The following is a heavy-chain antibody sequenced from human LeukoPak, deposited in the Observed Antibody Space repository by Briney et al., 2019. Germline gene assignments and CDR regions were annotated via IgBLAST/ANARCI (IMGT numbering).Heavy chain of an antibody. J-gene: IGHJ5*02. Sequence: GASVKVSCKASGGTFSSYAISWVRQAPGQGLEWMGRIIPIFGTANYAQKFQGRVTITTDESTSTAYMERSSLRSEDTAVYYCARARGPQQLVVNWFDPWGQGTLVTVSS. CDR2: IIPIFGTA. CDR1: GGTFSSYA. CDR3: ARARGPQQLVVNWFDP. V-gene: IGHV1-69*05. D-gene: IGHD6-13*01.